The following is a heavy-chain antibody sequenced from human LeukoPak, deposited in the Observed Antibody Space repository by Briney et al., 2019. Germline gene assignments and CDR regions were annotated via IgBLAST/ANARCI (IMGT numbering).Heavy chain of an antibody. J-gene: IGHJ2*01. D-gene: IGHD3-10*01. CDR1: GFTFSSYV. Sequence: GRSLRLSCAASGFTFSSYVMHWVRQAPGKGLEWVAVISYDGSNKYYADSVKGRFTISRDNSKNTLYLQMSSLRTEDTAMYYCVKLAAPGAIWYFDLWGRGTLVTVSS. CDR3: VKLAAPGAIWYFDL. CDR2: ISYDGSNK. V-gene: IGHV3-30*18.